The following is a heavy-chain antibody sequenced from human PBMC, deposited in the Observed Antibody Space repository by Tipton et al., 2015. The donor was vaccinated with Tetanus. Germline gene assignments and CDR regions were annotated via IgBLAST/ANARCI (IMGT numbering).Heavy chain of an antibody. CDR3: AREVPSIKGEVYYHGMDV. CDR1: GGSIISDDYY. Sequence: TLSLTCSVSGGSIISDDYYWSWIRQAPGKGLEWIGYIFSSGNTYYNPSLGSRVTISVDTSKNQLSLKLRSVVAADTAVYYCAREVPSIKGEVYYHGMDVWGQGTSVTVSS. J-gene: IGHJ6*02. V-gene: IGHV4-30-4*01. CDR2: IFSSGNT. D-gene: IGHD1-26*01.